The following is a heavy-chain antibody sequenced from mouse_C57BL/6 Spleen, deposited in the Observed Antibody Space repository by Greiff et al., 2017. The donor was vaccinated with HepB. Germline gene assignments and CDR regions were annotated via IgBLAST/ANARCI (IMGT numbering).Heavy chain of an antibody. Sequence: QVQLQQPGAELVRPGSSVKLSCKASGYTFTSYWMDWVKQRPGQGLEWIGNIYPSDSETHYNQKFKDKATLTVDKSSSTAYMQLSSLTSEDSAVYYCARVDYDYAMDYWGQGTSVTVSS. D-gene: IGHD2-4*01. CDR3: ARVDYDYAMDY. J-gene: IGHJ4*01. CDR2: IYPSDSET. CDR1: GYTFTSYW. V-gene: IGHV1-61*01.